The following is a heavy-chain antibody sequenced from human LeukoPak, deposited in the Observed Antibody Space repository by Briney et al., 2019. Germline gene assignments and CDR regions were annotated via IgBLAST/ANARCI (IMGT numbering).Heavy chain of an antibody. J-gene: IGHJ5*02. D-gene: IGHD5-18*01. CDR3: AKDLSWNTADR. CDR1: GFTYTDYL. Sequence: PGGSLRLSCVGSGFTYTDYLMHWFRQAPGEGPVWVSRINPDGTIIDYADSVKGRFSISRDNAKNLLYLQMNGLRADDTAVYYCAKDLSWNTADRWGQGILVTVSS. CDR2: INPDGTII. V-gene: IGHV3-74*01.